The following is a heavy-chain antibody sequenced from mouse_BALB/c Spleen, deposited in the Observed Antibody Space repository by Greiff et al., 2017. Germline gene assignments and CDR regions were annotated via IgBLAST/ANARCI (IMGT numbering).Heavy chain of an antibody. CDR1: GFAFSSYD. CDR2: ISSGGGST. J-gene: IGHJ4*01. CDR3: ARHDAMDY. Sequence: EVNVVESGGGLVKPGGSLKLSCAASGFAFSSYDMSWVRQTPEKRLEWVAYISSGGGSTYYPDTVKGRFTISRDNAKNTLYLQMSSLKSEDTAMYYCARHDAMDYWGQGTSVTVSS. V-gene: IGHV5-12-1*01.